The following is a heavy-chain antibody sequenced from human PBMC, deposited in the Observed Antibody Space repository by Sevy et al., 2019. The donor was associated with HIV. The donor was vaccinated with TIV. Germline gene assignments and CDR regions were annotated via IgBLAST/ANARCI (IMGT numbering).Heavy chain of an antibody. V-gene: IGHV3-23*01. Sequence: GGSLRLSCAASGFTFSKYSMSWVRQPPGKGLEWVSTLSFGCGEINYADSVKGRFTMSRDNSKNSVYLQMNNLRPEDTAVYYCAREGGTNPHDYWGQGTLVTVSS. D-gene: IGHD2-8*01. CDR3: AREGGTNPHDY. J-gene: IGHJ4*02. CDR2: LSFGCGEI. CDR1: GFTFSKYS.